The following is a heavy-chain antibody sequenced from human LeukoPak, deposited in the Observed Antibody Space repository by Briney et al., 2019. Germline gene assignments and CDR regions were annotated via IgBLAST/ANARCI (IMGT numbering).Heavy chain of an antibody. V-gene: IGHV3-66*01. J-gene: IGHJ4*02. Sequence: GGSLRLSCAASGFTLSSNYMSWVRQAPGKGLEWVSFIYSGGSTYYADSVRGRFTISRDNSKNTLYLQMNSLGAEDTAVYYCASPYYYDSSGYYRNFDYWGQGTLVTVSS. CDR1: GFTLSSNY. CDR3: ASPYYYDSSGYYRNFDY. D-gene: IGHD3-22*01. CDR2: IYSGGST.